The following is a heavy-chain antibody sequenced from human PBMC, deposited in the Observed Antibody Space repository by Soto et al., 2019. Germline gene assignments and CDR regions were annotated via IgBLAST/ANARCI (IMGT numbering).Heavy chain of an antibody. D-gene: IGHD2-8*02. J-gene: IGHJ4*02. Sequence: QVQLQESGPGLMKPSETLSLTCTVSGASITGSSYWSWIRQPAGKGLAWTGRFSLSGTTSYNPSLRRRVTMSADVSKNQFSLRLTSVTAADTALYYCARGMTPPGAPAWYSCDSWGQGTLVTVSS. V-gene: IGHV4-4*07. CDR3: ARGMTPPGAPAWYSCDS. CDR1: GASITGSSY. CDR2: FSLSGTT.